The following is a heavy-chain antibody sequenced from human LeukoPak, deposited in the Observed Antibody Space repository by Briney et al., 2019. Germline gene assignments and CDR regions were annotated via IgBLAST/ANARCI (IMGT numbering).Heavy chain of an antibody. CDR3: VRGIDSSGPRVFDY. V-gene: IGHV1-69*13. CDR2: IIPIFGTA. CDR1: GYTLTDYY. D-gene: IGHD3-22*01. Sequence: GASVKVSCKASGYTLTDYYMHWVRQAPGQGLEWMGNIIPIFGTANYAQKFQGRVTITADESTSTAYMELSSLRSEDTAVYYCVRGIDSSGPRVFDYWGQGTLVTVSS. J-gene: IGHJ4*02.